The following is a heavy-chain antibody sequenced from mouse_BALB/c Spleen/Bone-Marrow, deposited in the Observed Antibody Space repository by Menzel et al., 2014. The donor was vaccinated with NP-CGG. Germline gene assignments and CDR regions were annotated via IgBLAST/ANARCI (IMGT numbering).Heavy chain of an antibody. CDR2: INSNGGST. CDR1: GFTFSSYY. Sequence: EVQVVESGGGLVKLGGSLKLSCAASGFTFSSYYMSWVRQTPEKRLELVAAINSNGGSTYYPDTVKGRFTISRDNAKNTLYLQMSSLKSEDTALYYCARLGNDDAVDYWGQGTSVTVYS. V-gene: IGHV5-6-2*01. J-gene: IGHJ4*01. CDR3: ARLGNDDAVDY. D-gene: IGHD2-12*01.